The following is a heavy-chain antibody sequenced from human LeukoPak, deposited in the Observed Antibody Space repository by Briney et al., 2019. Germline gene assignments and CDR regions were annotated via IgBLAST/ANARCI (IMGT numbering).Heavy chain of an antibody. V-gene: IGHV3-7*03. CDR2: IKQDGSEK. J-gene: IGHJ5*02. Sequence: GGSLRLSCAASGFTFSSYWMSWVRQAPGKGLEWVANIKQDGSEKYYVDSVKGRFTISRDNAKNSLYLQMNSLRAEDTAVYYCTKRPNSNTAGWFGPWGQGTLVTVSS. D-gene: IGHD6-13*01. CDR1: GFTFSSYW. CDR3: TKRPNSNTAGWFGP.